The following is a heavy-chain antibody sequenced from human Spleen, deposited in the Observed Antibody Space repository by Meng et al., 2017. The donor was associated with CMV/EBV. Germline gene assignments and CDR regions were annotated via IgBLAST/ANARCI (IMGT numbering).Heavy chain of an antibody. CDR2: ICHRGST. CDR3: ARSYPTSRLDDCSSTSCYRPHYFDY. J-gene: IGHJ4*02. Sequence: SWVRQPPGKGLEWIGEICHRGSTNNSPSLKSRVTISVDKSKNQFSLKLSSVTAADTAVYYCARSYPTSRLDDCSSTSCYRPHYFDYWGQGTLVTVSS. D-gene: IGHD2-2*01. V-gene: IGHV4-4*02.